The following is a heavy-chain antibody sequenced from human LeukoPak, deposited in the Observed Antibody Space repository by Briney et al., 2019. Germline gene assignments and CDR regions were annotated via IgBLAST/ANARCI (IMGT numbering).Heavy chain of an antibody. V-gene: IGHV1-3*01. J-gene: IGHJ4*02. CDR1: GYTFTSYA. Sequence: ASVKVSCKASGYTFTSYAMHWVRQAPGQRLEWMGWINAGNGNTKYSQKFQGRVTITRDTSASTAYMNLSSLRSEDTAVYFCARGIAAAEYYFDYWGQGTLVTVSS. D-gene: IGHD6-13*01. CDR2: INAGNGNT. CDR3: ARGIAAAEYYFDY.